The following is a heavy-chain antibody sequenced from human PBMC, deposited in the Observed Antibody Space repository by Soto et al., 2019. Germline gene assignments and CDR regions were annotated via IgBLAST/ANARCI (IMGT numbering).Heavy chain of an antibody. J-gene: IGHJ2*01. CDR3: ARTMTTVPRFYWYFDL. CDR2: IYYSGST. D-gene: IGHD4-17*01. Sequence: SSETLSLTCTVSGGSISSGGYYWSWIRQHPGKGLEWIGYIYYSGSTYYNPSLKSRVTISVDTSKNQFSLKLSSVTAADTAVYYCARTMTTVPRFYWYFDLWGRGTLVTVS. CDR1: GGSISSGGYY. V-gene: IGHV4-31*03.